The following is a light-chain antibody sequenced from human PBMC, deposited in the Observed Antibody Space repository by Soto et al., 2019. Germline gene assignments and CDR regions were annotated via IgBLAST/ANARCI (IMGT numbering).Light chain of an antibody. Sequence: QSVLTQPPSVSEAPRQRVTISCSGSSSNIGNNAVNWYQQLPGTAPKLLIYYDDLLPSGVSDRFSGSKSGPSASLAIRGLQSEDEADYYCAAWDDSLNGVVFGGGTKLTVL. V-gene: IGLV1-36*01. J-gene: IGLJ2*01. CDR2: YDD. CDR1: SSNIGNNA. CDR3: AAWDDSLNGVV.